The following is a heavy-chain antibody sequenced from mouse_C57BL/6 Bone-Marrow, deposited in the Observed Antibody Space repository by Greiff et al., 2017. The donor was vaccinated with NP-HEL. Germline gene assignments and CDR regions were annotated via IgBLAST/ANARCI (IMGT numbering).Heavy chain of an antibody. CDR3: ARSSIYDGTQFAY. D-gene: IGHD2-3*01. CDR1: GYTFTDYY. J-gene: IGHJ3*01. V-gene: IGHV1-26*01. Sequence: EVQLQQSGPELVKPGASVKISCKASGYTFTDYYMNWVKQSHGKSLEWIGDINPNNGGTSYNQKFKGKATLTVDKSSSTAYMELRSLTSEDSAVYYCARSSIYDGTQFAYWGQGTLVTVSA. CDR2: INPNNGGT.